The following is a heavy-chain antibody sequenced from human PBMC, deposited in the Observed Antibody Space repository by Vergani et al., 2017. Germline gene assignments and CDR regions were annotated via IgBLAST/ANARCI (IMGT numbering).Heavy chain of an antibody. J-gene: IGHJ4*02. D-gene: IGHD5-18*01. Sequence: EVQLVESGGGLFKSGGSLRLSCAASGFTFSSYSMNWVRQTPGKGLEWVSSISTGSNYIYYADSVKGRFTISRDNAKNSLYLQMNSLRAEDTAVYYCAELYGDDGYSPFWGQGTLVTVSS. CDR1: GFTFSSYS. CDR3: AELYGDDGYSPF. CDR2: ISTGSNYI. V-gene: IGHV3-21*01.